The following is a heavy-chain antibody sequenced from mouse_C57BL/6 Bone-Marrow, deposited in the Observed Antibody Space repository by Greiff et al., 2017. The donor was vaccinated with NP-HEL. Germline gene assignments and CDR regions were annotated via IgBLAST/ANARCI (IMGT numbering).Heavy chain of an antibody. V-gene: IGHV1-59*01. J-gene: IGHJ2*01. CDR1: GYTFTSYW. Sequence: QVQLQQPGAELVRPGTSVKLSCKASGYTFTSYWMHWVKQRPGQGLEWIGVIDPSDSYTNYNQKFKGKATLTVDTSSSTAYMQLSSLTSEDSAVYYCARPLGYWGQGTTLTVSS. CDR2: IDPSDSYT. CDR3: ARPLGY.